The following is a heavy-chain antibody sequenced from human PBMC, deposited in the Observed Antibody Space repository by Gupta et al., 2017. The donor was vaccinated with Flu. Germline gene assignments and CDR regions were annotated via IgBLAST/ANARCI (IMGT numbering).Heavy chain of an antibody. CDR1: VNMFTNYG. J-gene: IGHJ3*02. CDR3: ARKSDGFDI. V-gene: IGHV1-18*01. CDR2: ITPFQT. Sequence: VKISCKASVNMFTNYGVTWVRQAPGQGLECMGWITPFQTHYPQKFQDRFTMTTDTSTNTAYMELRSLTSDDTALYYCARKSDGFDIWGQGTKVTVSS.